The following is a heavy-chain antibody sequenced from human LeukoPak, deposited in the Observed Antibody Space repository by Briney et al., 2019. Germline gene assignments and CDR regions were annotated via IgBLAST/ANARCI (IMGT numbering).Heavy chain of an antibody. V-gene: IGHV3-74*01. J-gene: IGHJ5*01. D-gene: IGHD6-19*01. CDR3: TRAGHSSGFDS. Sequence: GGSLRLSCAASGFTSSTYWMHWVRQAPGKGLVWVSRINSDGSSTDYVDSVKGRFTISRGSARNTVYLQMNSLRAEDTAVYFCTRAGHSSGFDSWGQGTLVTVSS. CDR1: GFTSSTYW. CDR2: INSDGSST.